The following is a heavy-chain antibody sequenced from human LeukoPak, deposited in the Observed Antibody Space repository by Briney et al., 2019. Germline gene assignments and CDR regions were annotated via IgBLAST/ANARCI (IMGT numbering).Heavy chain of an antibody. J-gene: IGHJ6*03. CDR1: GFSFSRFG. D-gene: IGHD1-26*01. V-gene: IGHV3-30*02. Sequence: GGSLRLSCAASGFSFSRFGMPWVRQAPGKGLEWVAFIRYDGNEQSYADSVKGRATISRDDSKDTLYLQMNNLRPEDTAVYYCAKHSTIRDCFYMDVWGTGTTVTVSS. CDR3: AKHSTIRDCFYMDV. CDR2: IRYDGNEQ.